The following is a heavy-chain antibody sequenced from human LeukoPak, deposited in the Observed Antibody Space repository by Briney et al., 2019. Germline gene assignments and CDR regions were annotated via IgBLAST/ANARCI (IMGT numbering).Heavy chain of an antibody. J-gene: IGHJ4*02. CDR3: ARHPLRGAENYFDY. V-gene: IGHV4-59*08. CDR2: MYYSGST. CDR1: GASISSNY. Sequence: SETLSLTCTVSGASISSNYWSWIRQPPGKGLEWIGYMYYSGSTNYNPSLKSRVIISIDASKNQFSLKLSSVTAADTAVYYCARHPLRGAENYFDYWGQGTLVTVPS. D-gene: IGHD4-17*01.